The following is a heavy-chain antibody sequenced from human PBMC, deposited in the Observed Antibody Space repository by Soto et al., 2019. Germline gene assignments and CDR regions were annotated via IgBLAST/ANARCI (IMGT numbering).Heavy chain of an antibody. V-gene: IGHV1-2*02. Sequence: SVKVSCKASGYTFSDYYIHWVRQAPGQGLEWMGWINPNSGGTRYAPKFQGGVTMTRDTPITTAYMELSRLRSGDTAVYYCAREPATAKPEGVDFWGQGTLVTVSS. J-gene: IGHJ4*02. CDR2: INPNSGGT. D-gene: IGHD1-1*01. CDR3: AREPATAKPEGVDF. CDR1: GYTFSDYY.